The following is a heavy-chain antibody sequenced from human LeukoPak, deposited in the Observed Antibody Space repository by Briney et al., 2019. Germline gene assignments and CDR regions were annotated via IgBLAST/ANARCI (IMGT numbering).Heavy chain of an antibody. CDR3: AATKRYSSSWYGTLDY. D-gene: IGHD6-13*01. Sequence: ASVKVSCKASGYTFTGYYMHWVRQAPGQGLEWMGWINPNSGGTNYAQKFQGRVTMTRDTSISTAYMELSRLRSDDTAVYYCAATKRYSSSWYGTLDYCGQGTLVTVSS. CDR2: INPNSGGT. J-gene: IGHJ4*02. CDR1: GYTFTGYY. V-gene: IGHV1-2*02.